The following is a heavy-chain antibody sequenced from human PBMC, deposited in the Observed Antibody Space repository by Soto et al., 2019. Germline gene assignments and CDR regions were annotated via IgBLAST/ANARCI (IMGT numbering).Heavy chain of an antibody. CDR3: AKGSGFDFDY. CDR2: LSSDGSGE. V-gene: IGHV3-30*18. CDR1: GFTFKNYG. J-gene: IGHJ4*02. Sequence: QVQLVESGGGVVQPGMSLRLSCAASGFTFKNYGMHWVRQAPGKGLEWVACLSSDGSGEEYADSVRGRFIISRDNSKDTMYLQMNSLRVEDTAVYYCAKGSGFDFDYWGQGNPVIVSS. D-gene: IGHD5-12*01.